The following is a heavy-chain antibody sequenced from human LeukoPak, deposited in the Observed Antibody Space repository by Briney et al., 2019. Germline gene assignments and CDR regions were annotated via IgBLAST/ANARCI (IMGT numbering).Heavy chain of an antibody. V-gene: IGHV3-23*01. CDR2: IGARDGRT. CDR1: GFTFRNYA. J-gene: IGHJ6*02. CDR3: AKGLYDYALDV. Sequence: SGGSLRLSCAASGFTFRNYAMTWVRQAPGKGLDWVALIGARDGRTYYADPVKGRFTISRDNFRNTLYLQMNSLRAEDTAIYYCAKGLYDYALDVWGQGTAVTVSS.